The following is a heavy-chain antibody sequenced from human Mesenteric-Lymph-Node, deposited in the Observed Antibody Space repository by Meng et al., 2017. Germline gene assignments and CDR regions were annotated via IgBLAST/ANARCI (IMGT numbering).Heavy chain of an antibody. V-gene: IGHV4-4*02. CDR2: IYHSGSA. J-gene: IGHJ6*02. Sequence: SDTLSLTCAVSSGSISNSNWCSWLRQPPGKGLEWIGQIYHSGSADYNPSLKSRVTISVDTSKNQFSLKLSSVTAADTAVYYCARVHGFSGYDPVEGMDVWGRGTMVTVSS. CDR1: SGSISNSNW. CDR3: ARVHGFSGYDPVEGMDV. D-gene: IGHD5-12*01.